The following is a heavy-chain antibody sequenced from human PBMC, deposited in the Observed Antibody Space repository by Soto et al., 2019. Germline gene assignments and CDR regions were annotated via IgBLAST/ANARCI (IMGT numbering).Heavy chain of an antibody. V-gene: IGHV3-11*01. D-gene: IGHD6-19*01. CDR3: ARDNVSGWYGYYYYGMDV. CDR2: ISGTGDTI. CDR1: GFTFSDYY. Sequence: GGSLRLSCAASGFTFSDYYMSWIRQAPGKGLEWVSYISGTGDTIYYADSVKGRFTISRDNAKNSLYLQMNSLRAEDTAVYYCARDNVSGWYGYYYYGMDVWGQGTTVTVSS. J-gene: IGHJ6*02.